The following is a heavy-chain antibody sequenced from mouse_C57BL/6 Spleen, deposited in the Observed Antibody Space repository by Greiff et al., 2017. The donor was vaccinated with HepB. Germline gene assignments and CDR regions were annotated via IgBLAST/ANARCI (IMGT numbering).Heavy chain of an antibody. Sequence: EVKLMESGPELVKPGASVKIPCKASGYTFTDYNMDWVKQSHGKSLEWIGDINPNNGGTIYNQKFKGKATLTVDKSSSTAYMALRSLTSEDTAVYYCARRDYYYGSSPFAYWGQGTLVTVSA. CDR3: ARRDYYYGSSPFAY. D-gene: IGHD1-1*01. CDR1: GYTFTDYN. V-gene: IGHV1-18*01. CDR2: INPNNGGT. J-gene: IGHJ3*01.